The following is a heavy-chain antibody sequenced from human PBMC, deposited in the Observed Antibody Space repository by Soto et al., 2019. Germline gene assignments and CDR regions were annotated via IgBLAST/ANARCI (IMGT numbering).Heavy chain of an antibody. CDR3: ARGARNYDFWSGYHRHNWFDP. CDR1: GGSFSGYY. CDR2: INHSGST. D-gene: IGHD3-3*01. J-gene: IGHJ5*02. Sequence: LSLTCAVSGGSFSGYYWSWIRQPPGKGREWIGEINHSGSTNYNPSLKSRVTISVDTSKNQFSLKLSSVTAADTAVYYCARGARNYDFWSGYHRHNWFDPWGQGTLVTVSS. V-gene: IGHV4-34*01.